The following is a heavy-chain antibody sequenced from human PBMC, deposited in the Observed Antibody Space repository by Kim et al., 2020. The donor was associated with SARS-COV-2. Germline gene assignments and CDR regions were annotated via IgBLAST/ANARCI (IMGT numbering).Heavy chain of an antibody. Sequence: GGSLRLSCAASGFTFDDYAMHWVRQAPGKGLEWVSGISWNSGSIGYADSVKGRFTISRDNAKNSLYLQMNSLRAEDTALYYCAKDIDLGGAFDIWGQGTMLTLSS. V-gene: IGHV3-9*01. J-gene: IGHJ3*02. CDR3: AKDIDLGGAFDI. D-gene: IGHD3-10*01. CDR1: GFTFDDYA. CDR2: ISWNSGSI.